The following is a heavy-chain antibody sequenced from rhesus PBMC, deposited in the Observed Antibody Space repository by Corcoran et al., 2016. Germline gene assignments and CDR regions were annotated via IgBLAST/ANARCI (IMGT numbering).Heavy chain of an antibody. CDR3: ASGGYYEDDYGYYLRGYFEF. Sequence: QVQLQESGPGLVKPSETLSLTCAVSGGSFSSYWWSWIRQPPGKGLEWIGEYNGNSGRTNYNPSLKGRVTISKDASKNQFSLKLRSVTDADKAVYYCASGGYYEDDYGYYLRGYFEFWGQGALVTVSS. J-gene: IGHJ1*01. CDR2: YNGNSGRT. V-gene: IGHV4-80*01. CDR1: GGSFSSYW. D-gene: IGHD3-9*01.